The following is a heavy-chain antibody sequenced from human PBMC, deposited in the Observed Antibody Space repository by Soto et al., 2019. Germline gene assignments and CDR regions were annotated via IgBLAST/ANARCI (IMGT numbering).Heavy chain of an antibody. Sequence: GASVKVSCKASGYTFTSYAMHWVRQAPGQRLEWMGWINAGNGNTKYSQKFQGRVTITRDTSASTAYMELSSLRSEDTAVYYCARDPFGLLSHSWFDPWGQGTLVTVSS. CDR2: INAGNGNT. CDR3: ARDPFGLLSHSWFDP. V-gene: IGHV1-3*01. D-gene: IGHD2-15*01. J-gene: IGHJ5*02. CDR1: GYTFTSYA.